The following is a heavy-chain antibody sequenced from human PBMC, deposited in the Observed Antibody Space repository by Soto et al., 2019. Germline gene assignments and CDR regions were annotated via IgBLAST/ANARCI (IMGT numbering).Heavy chain of an antibody. J-gene: IGHJ4*02. CDR1: GFSFSTYA. V-gene: IGHV3-23*01. Sequence: GGSLRLSCAASGFSFSTYAMTWVRQAPGKGLEWVSAISASGTATYYADSVKGRFTISRDNSKNTLFLQMNSLRAEDTAVYYCAGGLGFCNSISCYIWFDYWGQGTLVTVSS. CDR2: ISASGTAT. D-gene: IGHD2-2*02. CDR3: AGGLGFCNSISCYIWFDY.